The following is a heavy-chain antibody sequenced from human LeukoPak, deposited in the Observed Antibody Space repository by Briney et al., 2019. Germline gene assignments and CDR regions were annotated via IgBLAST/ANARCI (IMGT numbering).Heavy chain of an antibody. V-gene: IGHV1-2*02. CDR1: GYTFTGYY. J-gene: IGHJ4*02. Sequence: ASVKVSCKASGYTFTGYYMHWVRQAPGQGLEWMGWINPNSGGTNYAQKFQGRVTMTRDTSISTAYMELSRLRSDDTAVYYCAREAPGYSSSTSCYRGLQYWGQKPLVSVPP. CDR3: AREAPGYSSSTSCYRGLQY. D-gene: IGHD2-2*01. CDR2: INPNSGGT.